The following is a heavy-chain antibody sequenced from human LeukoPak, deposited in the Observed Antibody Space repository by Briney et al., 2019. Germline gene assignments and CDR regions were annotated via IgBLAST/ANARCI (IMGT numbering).Heavy chain of an antibody. CDR2: AYHSGST. J-gene: IGHJ4*02. CDR3: ARALSIAAAAHYFDY. V-gene: IGHV4-59*01. D-gene: IGHD6-13*01. CDR1: GGSMSSFY. Sequence: SETLSLTCTLSGGSMSSFYWNWIRQTPGKGLEWIGYAYHSGSTNYNPSLKSRVTMSVDPSKNQFSLKLRSVTAADTAVYYCARALSIAAAAHYFDYWGQGTLVTVSS.